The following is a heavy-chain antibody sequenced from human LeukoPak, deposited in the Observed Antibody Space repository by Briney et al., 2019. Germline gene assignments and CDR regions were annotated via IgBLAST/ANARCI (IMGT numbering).Heavy chain of an antibody. J-gene: IGHJ4*02. CDR3: ARELYGSGSY. CDR1: GFTFDDYA. Sequence: GGSLRLSCAASGFTFDDYAMHWVRQAPGKGLEWVSGISWNSGSIGYADSVKGRFTISRDNSKNTLYLQMNSLGAEDTAVYYCARELYGSGSYWGQGTLVTVSS. D-gene: IGHD3-10*01. CDR2: ISWNSGSI. V-gene: IGHV3-9*01.